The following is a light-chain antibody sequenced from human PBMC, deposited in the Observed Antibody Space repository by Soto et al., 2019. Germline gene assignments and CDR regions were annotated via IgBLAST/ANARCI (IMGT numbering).Light chain of an antibody. CDR2: GTS. V-gene: IGKV3-20*01. CDR3: QRFVSAPPRYT. Sequence: EIVLTQSPGTLSLSPGERATFSCRASQSLSSNYLTWYQHKPGQAPRLLIYGTSSRATGIPDRFSGSGSGTEFTLTISRLELEDFAVYFCQRFVSAPPRYTFGQGTKLEIK. CDR1: QSLSSNY. J-gene: IGKJ2*01.